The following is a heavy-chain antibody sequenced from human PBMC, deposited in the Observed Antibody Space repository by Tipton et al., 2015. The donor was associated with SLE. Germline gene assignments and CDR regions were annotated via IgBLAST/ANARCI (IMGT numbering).Heavy chain of an antibody. V-gene: IGHV3-21*03. D-gene: IGHD2/OR15-2a*01. Sequence: GSLSLSCAASGFTFSTYIMNWVRQAPGKGLEWVSSISSCSSYIYYADSVKGRFTISRDNAKNSLYLQMNSLRAEDTAVYYCASRAESAAFHIWGQGTMVTVSS. J-gene: IGHJ3*02. CDR1: GFTFSTYI. CDR3: ASRAESAAFHI. CDR2: ISSCSSYI.